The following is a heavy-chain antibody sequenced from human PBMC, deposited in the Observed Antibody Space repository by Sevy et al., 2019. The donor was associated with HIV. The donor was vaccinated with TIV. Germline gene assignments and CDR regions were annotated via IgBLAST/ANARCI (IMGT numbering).Heavy chain of an antibody. D-gene: IGHD3-22*01. CDR2: IYYSGST. CDR3: ARHLAYYYDSSGYYFDKGNWFDP. Sequence: SETLSLTCTVSGGSISSSSYYWGWIRQPSGKGREWIGSIYYSGSTYYNPSLKSRVTISVDTSKNQFSLKLSSVTAADTAVYYCARHLAYYYDSSGYYFDKGNWFDPWGQGTLVTVSS. CDR1: GGSISSSSYY. V-gene: IGHV4-39*01. J-gene: IGHJ5*02.